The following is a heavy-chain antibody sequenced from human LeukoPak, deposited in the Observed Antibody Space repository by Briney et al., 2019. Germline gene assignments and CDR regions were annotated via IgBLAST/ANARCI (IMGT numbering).Heavy chain of an antibody. V-gene: IGHV1-8*01. CDR1: GYTFTTYD. Sequence: ASVKVSCKASGYTFTTYDINWVRQATGQGLEWMGWMNPNSGNTGYAQKFQGRVTMTRNTSISTAYMELSSLRSEDTAVYYCARGRGHYDFWSGYYTINYFDYWGQGTLVTVSS. J-gene: IGHJ4*02. D-gene: IGHD3-3*01. CDR2: MNPNSGNT. CDR3: ARGRGHYDFWSGYYTINYFDY.